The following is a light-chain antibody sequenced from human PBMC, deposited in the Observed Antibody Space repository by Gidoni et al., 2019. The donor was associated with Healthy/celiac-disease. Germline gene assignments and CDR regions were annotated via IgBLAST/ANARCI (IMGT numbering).Light chain of an antibody. CDR3: QQRSNWPPVFT. CDR2: DAS. V-gene: IGKV3-11*01. Sequence: EIVLTQSPATLSLSPGERATLSCMASQSVSSYLAWYQQKPGQAPRLLIYDASNRATGIPARFSGSGSGTDFTLTISSLEPEDFAVYYCQQRSNWPPVFTFGGXTKVEIK. J-gene: IGKJ4*01. CDR1: QSVSSY.